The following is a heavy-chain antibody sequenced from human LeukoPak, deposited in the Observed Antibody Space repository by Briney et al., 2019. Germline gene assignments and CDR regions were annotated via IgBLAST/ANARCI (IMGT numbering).Heavy chain of an antibody. Sequence: RASVKVSCKASGYTFTSYGISWVRQAPGQGLEWMGWINPNSGGTNYAQKFQGRVTMTRDTSISTAYMELSRLRSDDTAVYYCARATCSTSCYTDYYYYMDVWGKGTTVTVSS. CDR1: GYTFTSYG. D-gene: IGHD2-2*02. V-gene: IGHV1-2*02. CDR3: ARATCSTSCYTDYYYYMDV. CDR2: INPNSGGT. J-gene: IGHJ6*03.